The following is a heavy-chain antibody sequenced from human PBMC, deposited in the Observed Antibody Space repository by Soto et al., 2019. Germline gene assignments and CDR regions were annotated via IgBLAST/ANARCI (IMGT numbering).Heavy chain of an antibody. V-gene: IGHV3-30-3*01. J-gene: IGHJ3*02. Sequence: PGGSLRLSCAASGFTFSSYAMHWVRQAPGKGLEWVAVISYDGSNKYYAASVKGRFTISRDNSKNTLYLQMNSLRAEDTAVYYCARDLEDVGARAFDIWGQGTMVTVSS. D-gene: IGHD1-26*01. CDR1: GFTFSSYA. CDR3: ARDLEDVGARAFDI. CDR2: ISYDGSNK.